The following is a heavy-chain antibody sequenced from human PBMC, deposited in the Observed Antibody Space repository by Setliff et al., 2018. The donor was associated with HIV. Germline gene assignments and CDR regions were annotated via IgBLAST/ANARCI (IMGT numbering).Heavy chain of an antibody. D-gene: IGHD3-10*02. CDR2: INHSGST. CDR1: GGSFSDYY. Sequence: SETLSLTCAVYGGSFSDYYWSWIRQPPGKGLEWIGEINHSGSTNYNPSLKSRVTISVDTSKNQFSLKLTSVTAADTAVYYCARSGSYVGPIQHWGQGTLVTVSS. J-gene: IGHJ1*01. CDR3: ARSGSYVGPIQH. V-gene: IGHV4-34*01.